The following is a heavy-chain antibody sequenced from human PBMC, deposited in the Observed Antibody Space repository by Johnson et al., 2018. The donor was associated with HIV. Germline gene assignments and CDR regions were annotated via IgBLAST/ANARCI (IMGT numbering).Heavy chain of an antibody. V-gene: IGHV3-15*01. CDR3: TTPYSSSGHTKNAFEI. J-gene: IGHJ3*02. Sequence: EVQLVESGGGLVKPGGSLRLSCAVSGFTFSNAWMTWVRQAPGKGLEWVGRIKSKTDGGTADHAAPVKGRFTISRDDSKSTLYLQMNSLKIEDTAVYYCTTPYSSSGHTKNAFEIWGQGTMVTVSS. CDR1: GFTFSNAW. CDR2: IKSKTDGGTA. D-gene: IGHD6-13*01.